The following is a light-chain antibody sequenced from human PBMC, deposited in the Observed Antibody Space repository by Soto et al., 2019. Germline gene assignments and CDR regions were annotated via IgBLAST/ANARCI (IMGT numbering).Light chain of an antibody. CDR2: EGS. J-gene: IGLJ2*01. Sequence: QSALTQPASVSGSPGQSITISCTGTSSDVGSYNLVSWYQQHPGKAPKLIIYEGSKRPSGVSHSFSGSKSGNTASLQISGLQAEDEPEYYCCSYAGSRTDVVFGAGTKLT. V-gene: IGLV2-23*01. CDR3: CSYAGSRTDVV. CDR1: SSDVGSYNL.